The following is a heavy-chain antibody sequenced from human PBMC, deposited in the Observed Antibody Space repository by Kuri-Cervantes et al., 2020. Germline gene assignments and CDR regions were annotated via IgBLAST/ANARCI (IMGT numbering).Heavy chain of an antibody. CDR2: IWYDGSNK. Sequence: GESLKISCAASGFTFSNAWMSWVRQAPGKGLEWVAVIWYDGSNKYYADSVKGRFTISRDNSKNTLYLQMNSLRAEDTAVYYCAREWDPDTAMVNGGAFDIWGQGTMVTVSS. D-gene: IGHD5-18*01. V-gene: IGHV3-33*08. CDR1: GFTFSNAW. J-gene: IGHJ3*02. CDR3: AREWDPDTAMVNGGAFDI.